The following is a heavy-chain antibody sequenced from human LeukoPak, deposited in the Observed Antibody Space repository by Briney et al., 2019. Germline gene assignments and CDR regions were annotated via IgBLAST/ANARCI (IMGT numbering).Heavy chain of an antibody. CDR1: AFTFSSYA. CDR2: ISRNGAGT. CDR3: ARDSSGYAEFDY. J-gene: IGHJ4*02. V-gene: IGHV3-23*01. Sequence: GGSLRLSCAASAFTFSSYAMTWVRQAPGKGLEWVSAISRNGAGTYYADSVKGRFTISRDNSKNMLYLQMNSLRAEDTALYYCARDSSGYAEFDYWGQGTLVTVSS. D-gene: IGHD3-22*01.